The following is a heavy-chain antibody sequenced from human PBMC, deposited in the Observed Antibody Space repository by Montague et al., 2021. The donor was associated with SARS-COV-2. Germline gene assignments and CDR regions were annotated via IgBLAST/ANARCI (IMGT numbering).Heavy chain of an antibody. CDR3: ARLGDGVVPSPILGVGPYYSYYYFDV. CDR2: IHHGGST. CDR1: GGSFSTYS. J-gene: IGHJ6*03. V-gene: IGHV4-34*01. D-gene: IGHD3-10*01. Sequence: SETLSLTCAVHGGSFSTYSWNWIRQPPGKGLEWIGEIHHGGSTNYNSSLKSRVTISADTSTYQCSLKLTSVAAADTAVYYCARLGDGVVPSPILGVGPYYSYYYFDVWGQGTTVTVSS.